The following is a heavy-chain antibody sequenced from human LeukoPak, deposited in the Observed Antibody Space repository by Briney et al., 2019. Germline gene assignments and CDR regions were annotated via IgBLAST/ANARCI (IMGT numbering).Heavy chain of an antibody. J-gene: IGHJ4*02. D-gene: IGHD2/OR15-2a*01. CDR1: GNYW. CDR2: INSDGSWT. Sequence: GGSLRLSCAASGNYWMHWVRQVPGKGLVWVSHINSDGSWTSYADSVKGRFTISKDNAKNTVYLQMNSLRAEDTAVYYCVSFYETYWGWGTLVTVSS. V-gene: IGHV3-74*01. CDR3: VSFYETY.